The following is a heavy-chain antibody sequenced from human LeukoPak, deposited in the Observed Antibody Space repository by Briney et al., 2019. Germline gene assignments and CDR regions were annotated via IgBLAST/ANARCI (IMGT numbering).Heavy chain of an antibody. V-gene: IGHV3-72*01. Sequence: GGSLRLSCAASGFTFSDHYMDWVRQAPGKGLEWVGRTRNKANSYTTEYAASVKGRFTISRDDSKNSLYLQMNSLRAEDTAVYYCARAPGEEYSGYGEFFDYWGQGTLVTVSS. CDR1: GFTFSDHY. CDR3: ARAPGEEYSGYGEFFDY. CDR2: TRNKANSYTT. J-gene: IGHJ4*02. D-gene: IGHD5-12*01.